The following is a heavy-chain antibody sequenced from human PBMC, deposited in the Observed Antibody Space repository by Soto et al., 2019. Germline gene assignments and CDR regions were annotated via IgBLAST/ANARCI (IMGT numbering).Heavy chain of an antibody. Sequence: VASVKVSCKASGHTFTSYDINWVRQTAGQGLEWMGWMSPKTANTGYAQKFQDRVTMTTNTSISTAYMELSSLTSEDTAVYYCTTRSPAFDYWGQGTLVTVSS. CDR1: GHTFTSYD. J-gene: IGHJ4*02. CDR3: TTRSPAFDY. V-gene: IGHV1-8*01. CDR2: MSPKTANT.